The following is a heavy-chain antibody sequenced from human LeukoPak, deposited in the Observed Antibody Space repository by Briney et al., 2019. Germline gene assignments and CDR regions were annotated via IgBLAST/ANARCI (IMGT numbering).Heavy chain of an antibody. CDR2: IGGSDGSI. Sequence: GGSLRLSCAVSGFTFIDFAVSWVRQAPGKGLEWVSVIGGSDGSIYYAAAVKGRFTKSRTHYKNTLYLEITRLRAEDPTIHYCAKGMGLAQYYFNGMYVWGQGATVTLSS. D-gene: IGHD2-8*01. CDR1: GFTFIDFA. CDR3: AKGMGLAQYYFNGMYV. V-gene: IGHV3-23*01. J-gene: IGHJ6*01.